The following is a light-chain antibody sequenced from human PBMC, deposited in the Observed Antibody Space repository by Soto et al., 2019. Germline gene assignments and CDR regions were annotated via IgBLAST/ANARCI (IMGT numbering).Light chain of an antibody. V-gene: IGKV3-20*01. CDR1: QSVSSSY. Sequence: EIVLTQSPGTLSLSPGERATLSCRASQSVSSSYLAWYQQKPGQAPRLLIYGASSRATGIPDRFSGSGSGTDFTLTIRRMETEASAVYYCQQYGSSPQTFGQGTKVDI. CDR2: GAS. CDR3: QQYGSSPQT. J-gene: IGKJ1*01.